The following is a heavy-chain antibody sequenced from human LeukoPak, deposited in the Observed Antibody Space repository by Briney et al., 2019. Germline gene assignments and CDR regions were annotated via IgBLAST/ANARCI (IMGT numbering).Heavy chain of an antibody. D-gene: IGHD2-21*01. CDR2: IYENGGTT. V-gene: IGHV3-23*01. CDR3: ANGYSAHFDY. J-gene: IGHJ4*02. Sequence: AGGSLRLSCVGSGFTFRSHAMSWVRQAPEKGLEFVSGIYENGGTTYYADSVKGLFSISRDNSKNTLYLQMDSLRGEDTAVYYCANGYSAHFDYWGQGALVTVSS. CDR1: GFTFRSHA.